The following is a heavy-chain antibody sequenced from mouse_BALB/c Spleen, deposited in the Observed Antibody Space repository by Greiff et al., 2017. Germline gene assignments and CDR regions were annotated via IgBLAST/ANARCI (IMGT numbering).Heavy chain of an antibody. CDR3: TRQNYYGSSYDWFAY. Sequence: QSGGGLVQPGGSMKLSCVASGFTFSNYWMNWVRQSPEKGLEWVAEIRLKSNNYATHYAESVKGRFTISRDDSKSSVYLQMNNLRAEDTGIYYCTRQNYYGSSYDWFAYWGQGTLVTVSA. J-gene: IGHJ3*01. CDR1: GFTFSNYW. D-gene: IGHD1-1*01. V-gene: IGHV6-6*02. CDR2: IRLKSNNYAT.